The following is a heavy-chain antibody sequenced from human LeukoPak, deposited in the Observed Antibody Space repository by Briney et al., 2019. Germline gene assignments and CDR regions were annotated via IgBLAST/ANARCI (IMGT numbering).Heavy chain of an antibody. CDR1: GFTFGSYE. J-gene: IGHJ6*02. D-gene: IGHD2-2*01. CDR3: ARDQGARSQRPNYYYYGMDV. CDR2: ISSSGSTI. Sequence: AGGSLRLSCAASGFTFGSYEMNWVRQAPGKGLEWVSYISSSGSTIYYADSVKGRFTISRDNAKNSLYLQMNSLRAEDTAVYYCARDQGARSQRPNYYYYGMDVWGQGTTVTVSS. V-gene: IGHV3-48*03.